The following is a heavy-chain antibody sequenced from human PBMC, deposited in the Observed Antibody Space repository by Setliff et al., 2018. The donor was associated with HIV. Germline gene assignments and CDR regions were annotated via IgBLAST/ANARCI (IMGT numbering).Heavy chain of an antibody. J-gene: IGHJ4*02. Sequence: PSETLSLTCAVYGGSLSDYSWSWIRQPPGKGLEWIGEISYSGSTNYNPSLKSRVTISIDTSKNQFSLRLTSVTAADTAVYYCAKSPGFSGYGGGGWGQGTLVTVSS. V-gene: IGHV4-34*01. CDR1: GGSLSDYS. CDR3: AKSPGFSGYGGGG. CDR2: ISYSGST. D-gene: IGHD5-12*01.